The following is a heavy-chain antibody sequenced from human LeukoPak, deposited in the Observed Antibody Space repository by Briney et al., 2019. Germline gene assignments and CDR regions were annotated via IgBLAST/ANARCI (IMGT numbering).Heavy chain of an antibody. CDR3: ARGRYCTSTGCYGDLDY. Sequence: GGSLRLSCAASGFTFSSFAMHWVRQAPGKELEWVAVISYDGNNKYYADSVKGRFAISRDSSKNTLYLQMDSLRTEDTAVYYCARGRYCTSTGCYGDLDYWGQGTLVTVSS. CDR2: ISYDGNNK. V-gene: IGHV3-30*09. CDR1: GFTFSSFA. D-gene: IGHD2-2*01. J-gene: IGHJ4*02.